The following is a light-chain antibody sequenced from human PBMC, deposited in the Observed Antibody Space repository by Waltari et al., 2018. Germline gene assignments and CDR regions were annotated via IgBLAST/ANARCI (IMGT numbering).Light chain of an antibody. CDR3: CSYAGRSTLT. CDR2: DVT. V-gene: IGLV2-11*01. J-gene: IGLJ3*02. CDR1: GNDVGGVNY. Sequence: QSALTQPRSVAGSLGQSVTIPCTGTGNDVGGVNYVSWYKLQPCKTPEFIIYDVTKRPSGVPDRFSGSKSGNTASLIISGLQAEDEADYFCCSYAGRSTLTFGGGTKLTVL.